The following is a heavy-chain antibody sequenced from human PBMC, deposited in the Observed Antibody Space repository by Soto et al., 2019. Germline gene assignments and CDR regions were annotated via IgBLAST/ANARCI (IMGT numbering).Heavy chain of an antibody. D-gene: IGHD3-10*01. Sequence: QVQLVESGGGVVQPGRSLRLSCAASGFTFSSYGMHWVRQAPGKGLEWVAVISYDGSNKYYADSVKGRFTISRDNSKNTLYLQMNSLRAEDTAVYYCSQINIRGVNVDCWGQGTLVTVSS. V-gene: IGHV3-30*18. CDR2: ISYDGSNK. CDR3: SQINIRGVNVDC. J-gene: IGHJ4*02. CDR1: GFTFSSYG.